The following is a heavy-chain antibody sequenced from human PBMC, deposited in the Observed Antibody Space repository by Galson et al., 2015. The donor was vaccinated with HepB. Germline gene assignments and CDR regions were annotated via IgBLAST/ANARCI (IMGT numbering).Heavy chain of an antibody. J-gene: IGHJ4*02. Sequence: SLRLPCAAFGFTFSDYYMSWIRQAPGKGLEWVSYISSSGSAIYYADSVKGRFTISRDNAKNSLYLQMNSLRAEDTAVYYCARARNGAYFDYWGQGTLVTVSS. D-gene: IGHD1-1*01. V-gene: IGHV3-11*01. CDR3: ARARNGAYFDY. CDR2: ISSSGSAI. CDR1: GFTFSDYY.